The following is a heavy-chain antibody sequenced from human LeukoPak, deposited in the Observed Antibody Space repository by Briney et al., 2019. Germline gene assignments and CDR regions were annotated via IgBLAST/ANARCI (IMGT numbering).Heavy chain of an antibody. CDR2: IFHSGST. Sequence: SGTLSLTCAVSGGSIFSSNWWSWVRQPPGKGLEWIGQIFHSGSTYYNPSLKSRVTISVDTSKNQFSLKLSSVTAADTAVYYCARHLRGSGYYYYYYMDVWGKGATVTISS. D-gene: IGHD2-15*01. CDR1: GGSIFSSNW. V-gene: IGHV4-4*02. J-gene: IGHJ6*03. CDR3: ARHLRGSGYYYYYYMDV.